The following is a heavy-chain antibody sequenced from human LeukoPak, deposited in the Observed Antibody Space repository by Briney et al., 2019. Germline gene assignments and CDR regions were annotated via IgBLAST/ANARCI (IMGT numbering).Heavy chain of an antibody. V-gene: IGHV4-39*01. CDR1: GGSISSSSYY. Sequence: SETLSLTCTVSGGSISSSSYYWGWIRQPPGKGLEWIGSISYSGSIYYTPSLKTRVTISLDTSKNQFSLKLSSVTAADTAVYYCARGKGMQRPKSYYDRKTAAFDIWGQGTMVTVSS. CDR2: ISYSGSI. D-gene: IGHD3-22*01. J-gene: IGHJ3*02. CDR3: ARGKGMQRPKSYYDRKTAAFDI.